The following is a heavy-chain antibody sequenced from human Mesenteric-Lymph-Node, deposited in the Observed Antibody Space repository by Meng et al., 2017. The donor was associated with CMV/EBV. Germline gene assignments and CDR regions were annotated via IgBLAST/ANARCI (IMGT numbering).Heavy chain of an antibody. CDR1: GGSFSGNY. CDR3: GRRLPHYGSGSQSLDY. Sequence: GSLRLSCAVYGGSFSGNYWSWIRQSPGKGLEWIGEIAHDGSTNYNPSLKSRVTISVDTSENQFSLKLTSVTAADTAVYYCGRRLPHYGSGSQSLDYWGQGTLVTVSS. V-gene: IGHV4-34*01. J-gene: IGHJ4*02. CDR2: IAHDGST. D-gene: IGHD3-10*01.